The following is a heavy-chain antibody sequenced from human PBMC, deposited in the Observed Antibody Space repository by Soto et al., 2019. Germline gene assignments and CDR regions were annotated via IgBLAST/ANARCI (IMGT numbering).Heavy chain of an antibody. D-gene: IGHD2-2*01. CDR1: GFTFSSYG. CDR2: ISYDGSNK. V-gene: IGHV3-30*18. Sequence: PGGSLRLSCAASGFTFSSYGMHWVRQAPGKGLEWVAVISYDGSNKYYADSVKGRFTISRDNSKNTLYLQMDSLRAEDTAVYYCAKGPAIVLVPSAMNYYYVMDVWGQGTTVTVSS. CDR3: AKGPAIVLVPSAMNYYYVMDV. J-gene: IGHJ6*02.